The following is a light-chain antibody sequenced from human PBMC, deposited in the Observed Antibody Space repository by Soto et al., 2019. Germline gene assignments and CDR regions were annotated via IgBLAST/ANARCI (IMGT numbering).Light chain of an antibody. V-gene: IGKV3-15*01. CDR2: GPS. CDR1: QSLSSY. J-gene: IGKJ4*01. CDR3: QQYYNWPLT. Sequence: EIVMTQSPATLSVSPGERATLFCRASQSLSSYLAWYQQKPGQAPRLLIYGPSTRATGIPARCSGSGSGTEFTLTVSSLQSEDFAVYYCQQYYNWPLTFGGGTKVEVK.